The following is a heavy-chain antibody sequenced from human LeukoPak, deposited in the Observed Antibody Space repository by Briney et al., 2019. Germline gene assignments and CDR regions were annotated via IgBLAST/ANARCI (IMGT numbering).Heavy chain of an antibody. CDR3: ARVIRSYVGAFDI. Sequence: SETLSLTCAVYGGSFSGYYWSWIRQPPGKGLEWIGEINHSGSTNYNPSLKSRVTISVDTSKSQFSLKLSSVTAADTAVYYCARVIRSYVGAFDIWGQGTMVTVSS. J-gene: IGHJ3*02. CDR1: GGSFSGYY. D-gene: IGHD1-26*01. CDR2: INHSGST. V-gene: IGHV4-34*01.